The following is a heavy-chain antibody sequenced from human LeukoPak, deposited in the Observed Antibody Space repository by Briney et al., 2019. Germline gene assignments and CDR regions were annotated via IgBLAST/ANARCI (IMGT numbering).Heavy chain of an antibody. J-gene: IGHJ4*02. CDR1: GGSISGSSYY. Sequence: SETLSLTCTVSGGSISGSSYYWGWIRQPPGKGLEWIGSIYYSGSTYYNPSLKSRVTISVDTSKNQFSLKLSSVTAADTAVYYCARVVGYLDYWGQGTLVTVSS. CDR3: ARVVGYLDY. CDR2: IYYSGST. V-gene: IGHV4-39*07.